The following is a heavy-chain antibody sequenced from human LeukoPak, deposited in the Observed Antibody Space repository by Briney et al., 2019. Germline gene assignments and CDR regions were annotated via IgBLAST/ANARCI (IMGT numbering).Heavy chain of an antibody. CDR2: ISNSGTT. Sequence: PGGSLRLSCAASGFTVSSAYMTWVRQAPGKGLEWVSVISNSGTTYYADSVKGRFTISRDTSRNTVYLQMNSLRAEDTAVYYCARDAVDDAFDIWGQGTMVIVSS. J-gene: IGHJ3*02. V-gene: IGHV3-53*01. CDR1: GFTVSSAY. CDR3: ARDAVDDAFDI. D-gene: IGHD3-9*01.